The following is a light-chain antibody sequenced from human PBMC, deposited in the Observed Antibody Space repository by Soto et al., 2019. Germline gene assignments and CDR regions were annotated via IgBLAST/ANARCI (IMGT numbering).Light chain of an antibody. CDR3: SSDTSSSTLV. V-gene: IGLV2-14*01. Sequence: QSALTQPASVSGSPGQSITISCTGTSSDVGGYNYVSWYQQHPGKAPKLMMYEVSNRPSVVSNRFSGSKSGNTASLTISGLQAEDEADYYCSSDTSSSTLVFGGGTKLTVL. CDR1: SSDVGGYNY. J-gene: IGLJ3*02. CDR2: EVS.